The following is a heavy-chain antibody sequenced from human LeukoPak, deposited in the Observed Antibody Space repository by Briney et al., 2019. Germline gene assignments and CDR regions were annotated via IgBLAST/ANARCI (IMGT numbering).Heavy chain of an antibody. V-gene: IGHV4-4*07. D-gene: IGHD5-18*01. Sequence: SETLPLTCTVSGGSISSYYWSWIRQPAGKGLEWIGRIYTSGSTNYNPSLKSRVTMSVDTSKNQFSLKLSSVTAADTAVYYCARGNAGYSYGPVDYWGQGTLVTVSS. J-gene: IGHJ4*02. CDR3: ARGNAGYSYGPVDY. CDR1: GGSISSYY. CDR2: IYTSGST.